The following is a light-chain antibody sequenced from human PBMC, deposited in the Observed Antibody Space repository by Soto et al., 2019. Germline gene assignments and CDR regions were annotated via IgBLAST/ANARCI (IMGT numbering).Light chain of an antibody. CDR2: DVS. CDR1: SSDGGGYNY. Sequence: CVLTQPASGKRVDGRAISITRNRTSSDGGGYNYVSWYQQHPGKAPKLMIYDVSNRPSGVSNRFSGSKSGNTASLTISGLQAEDEADYYCSSYTSSSTRVFGTGTKVTVL. CDR3: SSYTSSSTRV. J-gene: IGLJ1*01. V-gene: IGLV2-14*01.